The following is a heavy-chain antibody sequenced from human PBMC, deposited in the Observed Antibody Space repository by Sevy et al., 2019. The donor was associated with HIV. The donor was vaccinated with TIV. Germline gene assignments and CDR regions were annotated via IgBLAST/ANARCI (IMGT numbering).Heavy chain of an antibody. J-gene: IGHJ4*02. D-gene: IGHD6-13*01. CDR1: GFTFSGSA. Sequence: GGSLRLSCAASGFTFSGSAMHWVRQASGKGLEWVGRIRSKANSYATAYAASVKGRFTISRDDSKNTAYLQMNSLKTEDMAVYYCTKPGIAAAADYWGQGTLVTVSS. V-gene: IGHV3-73*01. CDR3: TKPGIAAAADY. CDR2: IRSKANSYAT.